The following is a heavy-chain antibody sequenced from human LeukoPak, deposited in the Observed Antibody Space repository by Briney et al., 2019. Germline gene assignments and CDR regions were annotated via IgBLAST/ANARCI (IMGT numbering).Heavy chain of an antibody. D-gene: IGHD6-19*01. CDR3: TRGGPVAGTHKYFQH. V-gene: IGHV1-8*01. CDR2: MNPNNGNT. J-gene: IGHJ1*01. CDR1: GYTFTSYD. Sequence: GASVKVSCKASGYTFTSYDINWVRQATGQGLEWMGWMNPNNGNTDYAQKFQGRVTLTRNTSISTAYMELSSLRSEDMAVYYCTRGGPVAGTHKYFQHWGQGTLVTVSS.